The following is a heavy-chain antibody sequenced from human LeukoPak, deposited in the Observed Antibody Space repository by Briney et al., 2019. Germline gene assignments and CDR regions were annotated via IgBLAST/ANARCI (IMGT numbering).Heavy chain of an antibody. J-gene: IGHJ4*02. CDR3: ARSRRRAGLAYYGSGSYFFY. Sequence: SETLSLTCAVYGGSFSGYYWSWIRQPPGKGLEWIWEINHSRSNNYNPSLKSRVTISVDTSKNQFSLKLSSVTAANTAVYYCARSRRRAGLAYYGSGSYFFYWGQGTLVTVSS. V-gene: IGHV4-34*01. CDR1: GGSFSGYY. D-gene: IGHD3-10*01. CDR2: INHSRSN.